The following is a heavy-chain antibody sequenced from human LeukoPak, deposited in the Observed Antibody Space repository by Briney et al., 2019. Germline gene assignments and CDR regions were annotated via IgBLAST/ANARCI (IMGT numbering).Heavy chain of an antibody. J-gene: IGHJ4*02. CDR3: ARGPMAIISV. D-gene: IGHD5-24*01. CDR1: GFTFSSYS. Sequence: PGGSLRLSCTASGFTFSSYSMNWVRQAPGKGLEWVSYISSSGSTIYYADSVKGRFTISRDNAKNSLYLQMNSLRAEDTAVYYCARGPMAIISVGGQGTLVTVSS. V-gene: IGHV3-48*04. CDR2: ISSSGSTI.